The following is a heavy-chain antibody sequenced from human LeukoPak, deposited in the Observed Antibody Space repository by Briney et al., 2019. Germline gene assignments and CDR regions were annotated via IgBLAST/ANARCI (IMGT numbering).Heavy chain of an antibody. Sequence: SQTLSLTCTVSGASITNDDYYWSWIRQHPGKGLEWIGYIYVSGSTYYNPTLKSRASVSVDTSKSQFSLRLTSVTAADTAVYYCARRAPFSNWFDPWGQGTLVIVSS. CDR3: ARRAPFSNWFDP. CDR1: GASITNDDYY. CDR2: IYVSGST. D-gene: IGHD2-2*01. V-gene: IGHV4-31*03. J-gene: IGHJ5*02.